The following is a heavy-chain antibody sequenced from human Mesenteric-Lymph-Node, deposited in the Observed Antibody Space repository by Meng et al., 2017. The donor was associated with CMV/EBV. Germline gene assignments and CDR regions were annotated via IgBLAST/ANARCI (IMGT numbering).Heavy chain of an antibody. CDR2: IIPIFGTA. D-gene: IGHD3-10*01. V-gene: IGHV1-69*05. CDR3: ARGVNTPPTY. J-gene: IGHJ4*02. Sequence: GGTVSNYAMHWVRQAPGQGLEWMGGIIPIFGTANYAQKFQGRVTITTDESTSTAYMELSSLRSEDTAVYYCARGVNTPPTYWGQGTLVTVSS. CDR1: GGTVSNYA.